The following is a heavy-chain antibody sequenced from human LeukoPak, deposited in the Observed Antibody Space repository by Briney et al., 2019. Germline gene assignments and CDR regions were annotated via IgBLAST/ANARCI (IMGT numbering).Heavy chain of an antibody. Sequence: GGSLRLSCAVSGFAFSSYWMSWVRQAPGKGLEWVANIKRDGSEKYYVDSVKGRFTISRDNAKNSLFLQMNSLTAEYTAVYYCARGQTTFGPWGQGTLVTVSS. V-gene: IGHV3-7*01. D-gene: IGHD1-7*01. CDR3: ARGQTTFGP. CDR2: IKRDGSEK. J-gene: IGHJ5*02. CDR1: GFAFSSYW.